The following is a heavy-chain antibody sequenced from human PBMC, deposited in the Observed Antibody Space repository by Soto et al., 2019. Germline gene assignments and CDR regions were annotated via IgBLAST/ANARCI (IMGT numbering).Heavy chain of an antibody. CDR2: ISSSSSTI. D-gene: IGHD6-13*01. Sequence: EVQLVESGGGLVQPGGSLRLSCAASGFTFSSYSMNWVRQAPGKGLEWVSYISSSSSTIYYADSVKGRFTISRDNAKNSLYLQMNSLRAEDTAVYYCAREPYSSGWSYWYFDLWGRGTLVTVSS. CDR1: GFTFSSYS. J-gene: IGHJ2*01. V-gene: IGHV3-48*01. CDR3: AREPYSSGWSYWYFDL.